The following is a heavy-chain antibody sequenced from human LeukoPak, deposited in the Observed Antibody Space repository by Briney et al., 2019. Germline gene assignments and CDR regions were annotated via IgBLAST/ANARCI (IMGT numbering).Heavy chain of an antibody. D-gene: IGHD5-12*01. CDR1: GGSFSGYY. J-gene: IGHJ4*02. V-gene: IGHV4-34*01. CDR2: INHSGST. CDR3: ARGIYSPGDY. Sequence: SSETLSLTCAVYGGSFSGYYWSWIRQPPGKGLEWIGEINHSGSTNYNPSLKRRVTISVDTSKNQFSLKLSSVTAADTAVYYCARGIYSPGDYWGQGTLVTVSS.